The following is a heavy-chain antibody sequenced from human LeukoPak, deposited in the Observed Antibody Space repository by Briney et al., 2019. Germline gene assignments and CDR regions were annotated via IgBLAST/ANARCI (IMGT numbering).Heavy chain of an antibody. J-gene: IGHJ4*02. Sequence: GGSLRLSCAASVFTFSSYSMNWVRQAPGKGLEWVSSISSSSSYIYYADSVKGRFTISRDNAKNSLYLQMNSLRAEDTAVYYCARVPDYGDYRLGDYWGQGTLVTVSS. CDR3: ARVPDYGDYRLGDY. V-gene: IGHV3-21*01. CDR2: ISSSSSYI. D-gene: IGHD4-17*01. CDR1: VFTFSSYS.